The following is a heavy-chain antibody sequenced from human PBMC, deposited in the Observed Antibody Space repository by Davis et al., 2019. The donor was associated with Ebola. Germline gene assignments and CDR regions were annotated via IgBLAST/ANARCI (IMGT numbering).Heavy chain of an antibody. V-gene: IGHV3-7*01. Sequence: GESLKISCAASGFTFSRYWVSWVRQAPGKGLEWVASIKQDGSEKYYVDSVKGRFTISRDNAKNSLYLQMNSLRAEDTAVYYCARDSSGYYYNYWGQGTLVTVSS. CDR3: ARDSSGYYYNY. CDR2: IKQDGSEK. CDR1: GFTFSRYW. D-gene: IGHD3-22*01. J-gene: IGHJ4*02.